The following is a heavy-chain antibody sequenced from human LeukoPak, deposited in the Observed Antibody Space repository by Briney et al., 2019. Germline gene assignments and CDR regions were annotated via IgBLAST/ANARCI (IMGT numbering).Heavy chain of an antibody. D-gene: IGHD3-10*01. CDR2: ISGSGGTT. CDR3: AKGPSYGSGSYYTPQYYFDY. CDR1: GFTFSSHA. V-gene: IGHV3-23*01. J-gene: IGHJ4*02. Sequence: PGGSLRLSCVDSGFTFSSHAMSWVRQAPGKGLEWVSTISGSGGTTYYADSVQGRLIISRDNSRNTLFVQMNSLRAEDTAIYYCAKGPSYGSGSYYTPQYYFDYWGQGTLVTVSS.